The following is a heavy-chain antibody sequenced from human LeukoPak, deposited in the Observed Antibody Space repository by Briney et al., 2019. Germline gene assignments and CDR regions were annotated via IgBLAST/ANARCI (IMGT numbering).Heavy chain of an antibody. CDR2: ISAGGTSA. CDR3: AKDYSSAWHPRGMDV. Sequence: QPGGSLRLSCAGSGFTFNNLALTWARQAPGKGLEWVSTISAGGTSAYYADSVKGRFTTSRDNSKNTLYLQLSSLRVEDTAVYYCAKDYSSAWHPRGMDVWGQGTTVTVSS. CDR1: GFTFNNLA. V-gene: IGHV3-23*01. J-gene: IGHJ6*02. D-gene: IGHD6-25*01.